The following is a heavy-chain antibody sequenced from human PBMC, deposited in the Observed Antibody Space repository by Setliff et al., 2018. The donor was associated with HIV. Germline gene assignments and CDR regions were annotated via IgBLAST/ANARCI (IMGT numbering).Heavy chain of an antibody. J-gene: IGHJ4*02. CDR2: IFYSGST. Sequence: SETLSLTCTVSGGSISTTSYYWGWIRQPPGKGLEWIGSIFYSGSTYYNPSLKSRVTISVDTSKKQFSLKLRSVTAADTAVYYCARRVVITTGSYYFDYWGQGTRVTVSS. CDR1: GGSISTTSYY. V-gene: IGHV4-39*01. D-gene: IGHD3-22*01. CDR3: ARRVVITTGSYYFDY.